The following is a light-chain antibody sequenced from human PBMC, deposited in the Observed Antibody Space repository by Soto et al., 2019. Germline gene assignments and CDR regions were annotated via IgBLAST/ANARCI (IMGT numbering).Light chain of an antibody. CDR1: QSISSY. CDR3: QHSYSTSHT. V-gene: IGKV1-39*01. J-gene: IGKJ2*01. Sequence: DIQMTQSPSSLSAFVGDRVTITCRASQSISSYLNWYQQKPGKAPKLLIYAASSLQSGVPSRFNGCGSGTDFTLIISSLQPENFATYYCQHSYSTSHTFGQGTKLEIK. CDR2: AAS.